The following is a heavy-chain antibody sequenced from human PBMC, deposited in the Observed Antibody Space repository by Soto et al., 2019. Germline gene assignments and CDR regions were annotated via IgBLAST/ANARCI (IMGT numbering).Heavy chain of an antibody. D-gene: IGHD6-6*01. Sequence: QVHLVQSGAEVKKPGASMKVSCKASGYAFIDCYIHWVRQAPGQGLEWMGWINPNSGDTNYARKFQGRVTMTRDTSISTAYMELSGMRSDDTAVYYCARIIAPRPWEGLYFYGMDVWGQGTTVTVSS. CDR2: INPNSGDT. J-gene: IGHJ6*02. V-gene: IGHV1-2*02. CDR3: ARIIAPRPWEGLYFYGMDV. CDR1: GYAFIDCY.